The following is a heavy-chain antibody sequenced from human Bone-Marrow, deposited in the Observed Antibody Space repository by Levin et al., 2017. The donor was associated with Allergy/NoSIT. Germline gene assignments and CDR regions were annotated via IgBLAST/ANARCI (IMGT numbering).Heavy chain of an antibody. V-gene: IGHV3-23*01. CDR1: GFTFSGYT. J-gene: IGHJ4*02. Sequence: SCAASGFTFSGYTMGWVRQAPGKGLEWVSDINQSGATTYYADSVKGRFTISRDNSRNTLYLQMNSLRADDTAVYYCAKAGAASWYHYWGQGTLVTVSS. CDR2: INQSGATT. CDR3: AKAGAASWYHY. D-gene: IGHD6-13*01.